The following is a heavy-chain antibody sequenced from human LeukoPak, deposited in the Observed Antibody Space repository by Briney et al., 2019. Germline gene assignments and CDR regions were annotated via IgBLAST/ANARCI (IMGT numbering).Heavy chain of an antibody. J-gene: IGHJ4*02. Sequence: ASEKVSCKASGYTFTSYYMHWVRQAPGQGLEWMGIINPSGGSTSYAQKFQGRVTMTRDMSTSTVYMELSSLRSEDTAVYYCARDELVGAALDYWGQGTLVTVSS. CDR3: ARDELVGAALDY. V-gene: IGHV1-46*01. CDR1: GYTFTSYY. D-gene: IGHD1-26*01. CDR2: INPSGGST.